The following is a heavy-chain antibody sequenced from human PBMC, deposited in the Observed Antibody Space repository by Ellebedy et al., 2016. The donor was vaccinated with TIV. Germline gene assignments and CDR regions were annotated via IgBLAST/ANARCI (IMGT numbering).Heavy chain of an antibody. CDR3: ARAGYCSSTSCYIGTTVTPFDY. CDR1: GFTFSDYY. Sequence: GESLKISXAASGFTFSDYYMSWIRQAPGKGLEWVSYISSSGSTIYYADSVKGRFTISRDNAKNSLYLQMNSLRAEDTAVYYCARAGYCSSTSCYIGTTVTPFDYWGQGTLVTVSS. V-gene: IGHV3-11*01. CDR2: ISSSGSTI. D-gene: IGHD2-2*02. J-gene: IGHJ4*02.